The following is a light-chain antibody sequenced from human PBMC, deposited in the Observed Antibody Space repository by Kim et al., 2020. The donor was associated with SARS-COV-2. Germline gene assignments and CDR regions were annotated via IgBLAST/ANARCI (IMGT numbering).Light chain of an antibody. CDR3: SSYASSSTWV. V-gene: IGLV2-14*03. Sequence: GQSVTISCTGTSSDVGSYNYVSWYQQHPGKAPKLMIYDVSNRPSGVSNRFSGSRSGNTASLTFSGLQAEDEADYYCSSYASSSTWVFGGGTQLTVL. J-gene: IGLJ3*02. CDR2: DVS. CDR1: SSDVGSYNY.